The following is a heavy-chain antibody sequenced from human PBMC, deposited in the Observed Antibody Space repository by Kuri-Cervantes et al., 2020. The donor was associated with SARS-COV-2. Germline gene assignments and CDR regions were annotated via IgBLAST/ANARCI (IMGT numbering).Heavy chain of an antibody. CDR1: GFTFSSYS. CDR3: AKEGFKDYYYYGMDV. V-gene: IGHV3-21*01. J-gene: IGHJ6*02. Sequence: GGSLRLFCAASGFTFSSYSMNWVRQAPGKGLEWVSSISSSSSYIYYADSVKGRFTISRDNSKNTLYLQMNSLRAEDTAVYYCAKEGFKDYYYYGMDVWGQGTTVTVSS. CDR2: ISSSSSYI.